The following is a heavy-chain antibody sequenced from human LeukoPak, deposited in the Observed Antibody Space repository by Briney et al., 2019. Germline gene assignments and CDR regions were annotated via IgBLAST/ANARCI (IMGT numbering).Heavy chain of an antibody. V-gene: IGHV3-53*01. D-gene: IGHD1-1*01. CDR3: VKGQLGPIYDMDV. CDR1: GFTVSSNY. Sequence: GGSLRLSCAASGFTVSSNYMNWVRQAPEKGLEWVPVIYSSGTTYYADSVKGRFTISRDNSKNTLFLQMNSLGVEDTAVYYCVKGQLGPIYDMDVWGQGTTVTVFS. J-gene: IGHJ6*02. CDR2: IYSSGTT.